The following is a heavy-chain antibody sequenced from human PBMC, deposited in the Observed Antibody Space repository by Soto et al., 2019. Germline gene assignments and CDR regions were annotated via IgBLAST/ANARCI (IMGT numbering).Heavy chain of an antibody. V-gene: IGHV3-30*18. Sequence: QVHLVESGGGVVQPGRSLRLSCAASGFTFSTTGMHWVRQAPGKGLEWVAMISHDGGDKHYTDSVKGRFTISRDTSKNTLYLQMNSLRPEDTAMYHCAKDLYGAGWYNYFHPWGQGTLVTGSS. CDR2: ISHDGGDK. CDR1: GFTFSTTG. D-gene: IGHD6-19*01. CDR3: AKDLYGAGWYNYFHP. J-gene: IGHJ5*02.